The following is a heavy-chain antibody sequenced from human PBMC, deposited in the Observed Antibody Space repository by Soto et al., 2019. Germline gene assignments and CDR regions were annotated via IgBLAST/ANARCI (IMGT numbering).Heavy chain of an antibody. J-gene: IGHJ5*02. CDR2: IHGSGST. CDR3: VRVGDRSGYSYYFDN. V-gene: IGHV4-4*07. D-gene: IGHD3-22*01. Sequence: SETPSLTCSVSGASISGDYWGWIRQPAGEGLTWIARIHGSGSTNYNPSFGSRVTMSVDASTNQVSLKLTSVTAADSAVYYCVRVGDRSGYSYYFDNWGQGRLVTVSS. CDR1: GASISGDY.